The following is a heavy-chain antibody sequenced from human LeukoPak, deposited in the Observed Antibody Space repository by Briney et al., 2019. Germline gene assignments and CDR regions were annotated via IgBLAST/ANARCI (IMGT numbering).Heavy chain of an antibody. V-gene: IGHV1-2*02. CDR1: GYTFTAYY. CDR2: INPNSGDT. CDR3: ARGIPSIAADY. Sequence: ASVKVSCKASGYTFTAYYMHWVRQAPGQGLEWMGWINPNSGDTNYAQKFQGRVTMTRDTSISTAYMELSRLRSDDTAVYYCARGIPSIAADYWGQGTLVTVSS. D-gene: IGHD6-6*01. J-gene: IGHJ4*02.